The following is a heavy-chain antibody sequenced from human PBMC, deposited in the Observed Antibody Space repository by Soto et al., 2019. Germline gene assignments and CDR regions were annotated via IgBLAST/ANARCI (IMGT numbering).Heavy chain of an antibody. D-gene: IGHD6-19*01. CDR3: AKDGKAGAYSSGLSFDP. Sequence: GGSFRLSCAPSGFTFSSYAMSSVHPASLHALYCCSAISDRGLTTYYADSVKGRFTISRDKSKNSTHLQLNSQSGEETPVYYCAKDGKAGAYSSGLSFDPSCKGTLGTVFS. CDR1: GFTFSSYA. J-gene: IGHJ5*02. V-gene: IGHV3-23*01. CDR2: ISDRGLTT.